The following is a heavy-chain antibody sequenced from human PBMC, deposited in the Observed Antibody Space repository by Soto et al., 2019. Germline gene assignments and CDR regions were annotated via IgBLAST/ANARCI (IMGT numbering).Heavy chain of an antibody. CDR2: IYWDNDK. Sequence: SGPTREPTQTLTLTCTFSGFSLSTSGVSVGWIRQPPGKALEWLALIYWDNDKYYSPSLKSRLIIAKDTSKNQVVLTMINMDPVDTATYYCALYSGCDLGWFDPWGQGTLVTVSS. D-gene: IGHD5-12*01. CDR3: ALYSGCDLGWFDP. V-gene: IGHV2-5*02. CDR1: GFSLSTSGVS. J-gene: IGHJ5*02.